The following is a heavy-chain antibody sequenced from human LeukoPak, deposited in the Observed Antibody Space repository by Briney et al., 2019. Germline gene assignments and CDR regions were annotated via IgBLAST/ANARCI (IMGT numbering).Heavy chain of an antibody. CDR2: INTNTGNP. Sequence: ASVKVSCKASGYTFTSYGISWVRQAPGQGLEWMGWINTNTGNPTYAQGLSGRFVFSLDTSVNTAYLQISSLKAEDTAVFYCARDEGDYSGSGSFDYWGQGTLVTVSS. V-gene: IGHV7-4-1*02. CDR3: ARDEGDYSGSGSFDY. J-gene: IGHJ4*02. D-gene: IGHD3-10*01. CDR1: GYTFTSYG.